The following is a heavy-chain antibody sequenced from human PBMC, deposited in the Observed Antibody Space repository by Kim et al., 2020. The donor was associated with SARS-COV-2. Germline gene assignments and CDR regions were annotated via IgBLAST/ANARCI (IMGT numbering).Heavy chain of an antibody. CDR1: GFTFSHSA. CDR2: ISGNGGET. J-gene: IGHJ5*02. Sequence: GGSLRLSCAASGFTFSHSALTWVRQAPGKGLEWVSTISGNGGETFYAISVKGRFTISRDNVKNSGFLQMNSLRADDTALYYRAKGGHLSSFAPWGQGTPVTVSS. CDR3: AKGGHLSSFAP. V-gene: IGHV3-23*01.